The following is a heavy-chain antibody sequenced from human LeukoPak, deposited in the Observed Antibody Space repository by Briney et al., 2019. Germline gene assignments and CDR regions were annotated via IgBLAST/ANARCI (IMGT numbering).Heavy chain of an antibody. D-gene: IGHD6-13*01. CDR2: IYSGGST. CDR3: AKDIGAAERYGMDV. CDR1: GFTVSSNY. Sequence: GGSLRLSCAASGFTVSSNYMSWVRQAPGKGLEWVSVIYSGGSTYYADSVKGRFTISRDNAKNSLYLQMNSLRAEDTALYYCAKDIGAAERYGMDVWGQGTTVTVSS. J-gene: IGHJ6*02. V-gene: IGHV3-53*05.